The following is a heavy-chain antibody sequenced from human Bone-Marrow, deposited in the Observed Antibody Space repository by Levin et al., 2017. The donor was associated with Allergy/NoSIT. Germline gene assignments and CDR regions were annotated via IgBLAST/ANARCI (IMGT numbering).Heavy chain of an antibody. V-gene: IGHV3-7*01. D-gene: IGHD6-19*01. J-gene: IGHJ6*02. CDR1: GFSFNTNW. CDR2: IKQDATEK. Sequence: GGSLRLSCAASGFSFNTNWMTWVRQAPGKGLEWVANIKQDATEKHYVDSVKGRFTISRDNAKNLLYLQMNSLRAEDTAVYYCARDRWAVAGTSHIYYYGMDVWGQGTTVTVSS. CDR3: ARDRWAVAGTSHIYYYGMDV.